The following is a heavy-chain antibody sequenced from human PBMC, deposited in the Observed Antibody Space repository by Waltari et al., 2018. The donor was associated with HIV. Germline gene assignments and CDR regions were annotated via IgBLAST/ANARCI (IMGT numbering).Heavy chain of an antibody. D-gene: IGHD2-2*01. CDR3: ARDPQYCSSTSCAYYFDY. CDR2: ISDDGSNK. J-gene: IGHJ4*02. V-gene: IGHV3-30-3*01. CDR1: GFTFSNYA. Sequence: QVQLVESGGGVVQPGRSLRLSCAASGFTFSNYAMHWVRQAPGKGLGWVEVISDDGSNKYYGDSVKGRFTISRDNSKNTLYLQMNSLRAEDTAVYYCARDPQYCSSTSCAYYFDYWGQGTLVTVSS.